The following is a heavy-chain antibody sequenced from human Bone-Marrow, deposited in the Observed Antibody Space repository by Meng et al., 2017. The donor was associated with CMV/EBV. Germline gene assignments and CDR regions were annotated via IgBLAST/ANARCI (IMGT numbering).Heavy chain of an antibody. CDR2: IDYSGST. V-gene: IGHV4-59*08. CDR1: GGSISSYY. J-gene: IGHJ5*02. CDR3: ARHSSGYSYGYPSRYNWFDP. D-gene: IGHD5-18*01. Sequence: GSLRLSCTVSGGSISSYYWSWIRQPPGKGLEWIGYIDYSGSTYYNPSLKSRVTISVDTSKNQFSLKLSSVTAADTAVYYCARHSSGYSYGYPSRYNWFDPWGQGTLVTVSS.